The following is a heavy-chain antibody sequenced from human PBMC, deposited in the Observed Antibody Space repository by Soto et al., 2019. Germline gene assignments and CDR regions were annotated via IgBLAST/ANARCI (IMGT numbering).Heavy chain of an antibody. CDR2: TPFAERYK. CDR1: GFTFTGYA. CDR3: ARDPRGDYDTAAYFDS. D-gene: IGHD3-22*01. J-gene: IGHJ4*02. V-gene: IGHV3-30*04. Sequence: QVQLVESGGGVVHPGRSLRLSCEASGFTFTGYALHWVPQLPGKGLEWVAITPFAERYKFYAASVKGRFTISKDNSKNTLYLQMDSLSPEDTARYFCARDPRGDYDTAAYFDSWGQGALVIVSS.